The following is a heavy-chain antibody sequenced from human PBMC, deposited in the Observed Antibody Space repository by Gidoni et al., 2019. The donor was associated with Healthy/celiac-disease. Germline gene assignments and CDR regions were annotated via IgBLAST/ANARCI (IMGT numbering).Heavy chain of an antibody. D-gene: IGHD5-18*01. CDR1: GFPFSSYA. CDR2: ISYDGSNK. CDR3: ARGRIQLWLGPDAFDI. J-gene: IGHJ3*02. Sequence: QVQLVESGGGVVQPGRSLRLSCAASGFPFSSYAMHWVRQAPGKGLEWVAVISYDGSNKYYADSVKGRFTISRDNSKNTLYLQMNSLRAEDTAVYYCARGRIQLWLGPDAFDIWGQGTMVTVSS. V-gene: IGHV3-30-3*01.